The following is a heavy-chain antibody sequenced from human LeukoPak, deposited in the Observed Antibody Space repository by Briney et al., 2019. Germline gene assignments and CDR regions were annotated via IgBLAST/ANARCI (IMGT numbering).Heavy chain of an antibody. CDR1: GFTFSTYA. V-gene: IGHV3-23*01. D-gene: IGHD3-22*01. CDR2: SSGSGGST. CDR3: AKGPAFYYDSSGSYFDF. J-gene: IGHJ4*02. Sequence: PGGSLRLSCAASGFTFSTYAITWVRQGPGKGLEWVSASSGSGGSTYHADSVKGRSTISRDNSKNTLYLQMNSLRAEDTAVYYCAKGPAFYYDSSGSYFDFWGQGTLVTVSS.